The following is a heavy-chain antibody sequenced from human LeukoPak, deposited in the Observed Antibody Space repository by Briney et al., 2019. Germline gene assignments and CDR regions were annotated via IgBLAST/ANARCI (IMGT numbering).Heavy chain of an antibody. Sequence: PGGSLRLSCAASGFTFSSYEMNWVRQAPGKGLEWVSYISSSGSTIYYADSVKGRFTISRDNAKNSLYLQMNSLRAEDTAVYYCARDRKGYCSGGSCRRPPTYYMDVWGKGTTVTVSS. CDR3: ARDRKGYCSGGSCRRPPTYYMDV. D-gene: IGHD2-15*01. CDR2: ISSSGSTI. V-gene: IGHV3-48*03. CDR1: GFTFSSYE. J-gene: IGHJ6*03.